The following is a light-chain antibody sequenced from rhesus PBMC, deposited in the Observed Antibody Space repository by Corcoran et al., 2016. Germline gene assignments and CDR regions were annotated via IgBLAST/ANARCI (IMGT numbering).Light chain of an antibody. CDR3: NSSASSSTFYI. Sequence: QAAPTQSPSVSGSPGQSVTISCTGTSSDIGGYNRVSWYQQHPGKAPKLMIYEVSKRPSGVSDRFSGSKSCNTASLTFSGLQAEYESDYYCNSSASSSTFYIFGAGTRLTVL. CDR2: EVS. V-gene: IGLV2-13*03. J-gene: IGLJ1*01. CDR1: SSDIGGYNR.